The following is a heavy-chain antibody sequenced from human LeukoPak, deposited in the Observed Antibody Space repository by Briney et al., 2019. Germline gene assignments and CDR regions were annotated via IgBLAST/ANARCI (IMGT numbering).Heavy chain of an antibody. J-gene: IGHJ6*04. CDR1: GFIFSDSA. Sequence: PGGSLRLSCAASGFIFSDSAMSWLRQTPGKGLEWVSYISSSGSTIYYADSVKGRFTISRDNAKNSLYLQMNSLRAEDTAVYYCAELGITMIGGVWGKGTTVTISS. CDR2: ISSSGSTI. CDR3: AELGITMIGGV. V-gene: IGHV3-11*04. D-gene: IGHD3-10*02.